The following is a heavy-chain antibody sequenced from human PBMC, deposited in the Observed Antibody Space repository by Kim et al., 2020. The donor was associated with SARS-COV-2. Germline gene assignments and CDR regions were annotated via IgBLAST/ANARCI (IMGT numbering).Heavy chain of an antibody. V-gene: IGHV1-69*01. D-gene: IGHD6-13*01. Sequence: QKFQGRVTITADESTSTAYMELSSLRSEDTAVYYCARGSAIAAAGTGVDYWGQGTLVTVSS. CDR3: ARGSAIAAAGTGVDY. J-gene: IGHJ4*02.